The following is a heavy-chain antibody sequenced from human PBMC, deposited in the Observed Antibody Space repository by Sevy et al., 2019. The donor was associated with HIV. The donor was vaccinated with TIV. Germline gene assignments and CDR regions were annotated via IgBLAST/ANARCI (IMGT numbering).Heavy chain of an antibody. CDR1: GYTFTGYY. J-gene: IGHJ4*02. CDR3: ARAGTRTYYYDRSGTGFDY. Sequence: ASVKVSCKASGYTFTGYYMHWVRQAPGQGLEWMGWINPNSGGTNYAQKFQGRVTMTRDTSISTAYIKLSRLGSDDTAVYYCARAGTRTYYYDRSGTGFDYWGQGTLVTVSS. CDR2: INPNSGGT. V-gene: IGHV1-2*02. D-gene: IGHD3-22*01.